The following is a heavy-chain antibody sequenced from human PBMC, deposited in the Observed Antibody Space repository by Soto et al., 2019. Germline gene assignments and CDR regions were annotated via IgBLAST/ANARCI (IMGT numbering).Heavy chain of an antibody. CDR3: ATELYSGYDFLDY. CDR1: GVTFSSDN. V-gene: IGHV3-48*01. J-gene: IGHJ4*02. Sequence: GGSLRLSCAASGVTFSSDNMNWVRQAPGKGLEWVAYISSSSRTIYYADSVKGRFTISRDNAKNSLYLQMNSLRAEDTAVYYCATELYSGYDFLDYWGQGTLVTVSS. D-gene: IGHD5-12*01. CDR2: ISSSSRTI.